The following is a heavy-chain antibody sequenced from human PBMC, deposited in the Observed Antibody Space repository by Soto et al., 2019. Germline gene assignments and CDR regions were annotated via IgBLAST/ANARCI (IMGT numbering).Heavy chain of an antibody. V-gene: IGHV4-61*08. CDR2: IYYSGTT. Sequence: PSETMSVSCTVAGGYIINVVCYWTWIRQPPGKGLEWMGYIYYSGTTTNYNPSLKSRVTLSVDTSKNQFSLKLSSVTAADTAVYYCARLGGSYAVPHFDYWGQGTLVTVSS. CDR3: ARLGGSYAVPHFDY. D-gene: IGHD1-26*01. CDR1: GGYIINVVCY. J-gene: IGHJ4*02.